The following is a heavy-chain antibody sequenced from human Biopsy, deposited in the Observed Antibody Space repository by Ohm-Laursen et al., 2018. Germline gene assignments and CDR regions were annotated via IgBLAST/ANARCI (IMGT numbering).Heavy chain of an antibody. J-gene: IGHJ5*02. D-gene: IGHD6-6*01. Sequence: ASVKVSCKPSGYSFSTYDVNWVRQARGQGLEWMGWMIPSSGKTGYAQRFQGRVTLTMNTSISTAYMELGGLRSEDTAVYFCARGYSRRVSIFEASIYWFDTWGQGTLVTVSS. CDR1: GYSFSTYD. CDR3: ARGYSRRVSIFEASIYWFDT. CDR2: MIPSSGKT. V-gene: IGHV1-8*01.